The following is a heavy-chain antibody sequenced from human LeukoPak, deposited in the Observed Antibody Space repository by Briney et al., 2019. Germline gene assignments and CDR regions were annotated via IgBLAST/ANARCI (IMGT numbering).Heavy chain of an antibody. CDR3: VRSREAVELNWFVP. D-gene: IGHD1-26*01. CDR2: INHSGST. V-gene: IGHV4-34*01. Sequence: SETLSLTCAVYGGSLSGYYWSWIRQTPGKGLEWIGEINHSGSTKYNPSLKRRFTISVDTFKKQFSLKLSSVTASDTAVYYCVRSREAVELNWFVPWGQGILVTVSS. CDR1: GGSLSGYY. J-gene: IGHJ5*02.